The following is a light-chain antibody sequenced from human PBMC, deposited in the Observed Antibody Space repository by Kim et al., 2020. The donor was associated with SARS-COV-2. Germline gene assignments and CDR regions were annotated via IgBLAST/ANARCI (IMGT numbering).Light chain of an antibody. V-gene: IGKV1-39*01. Sequence: DIQMTQSPSSLSVFVGDRVTITCRPSQNINKYLNWYQHKPGKAPKLLIYAASSLQSGVPSRFSGSGSGTDFTLTISSLQPEDFATYYCQQSYSSLCTFGQGTSWRSN. CDR3: QQSYSSLCT. J-gene: IGKJ2*02. CDR1: QNINKY. CDR2: AAS.